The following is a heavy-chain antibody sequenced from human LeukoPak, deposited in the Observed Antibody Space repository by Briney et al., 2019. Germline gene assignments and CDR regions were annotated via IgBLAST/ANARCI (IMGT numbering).Heavy chain of an antibody. V-gene: IGHV3-33*01. CDR3: ARGEGSGWYSADSSGYHY. CDR2: IWYDGSNK. J-gene: IGHJ4*01. Sequence: GGSLRLSCAASGFTFSSYGMHWVRQAPGKGLEWVAVIWYDGSNKYYADSVKGRFTVSRDNSKNTLYLQMNSLRAEDTAVYYCARGEGSGWYSADSSGYHYWGHGTLVTVSS. CDR1: GFTFSSYG. D-gene: IGHD3-22*01.